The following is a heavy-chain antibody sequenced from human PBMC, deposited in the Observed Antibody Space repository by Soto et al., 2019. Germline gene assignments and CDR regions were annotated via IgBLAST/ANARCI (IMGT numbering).Heavy chain of an antibody. J-gene: IGHJ6*02. Sequence: GGSLRLSCAASGFTFSSYAMHWVRQAPGKGLEWVAVISYDGSNKYYADSVKGRFTISRDNSKNTLYLQMNSLRAEDTAVYYCARAVRSSSRYYYGMDVWGQGTTVTVSS. CDR1: GFTFSSYA. V-gene: IGHV3-30-3*01. CDR2: ISYDGSNK. CDR3: ARAVRSSSRYYYGMDV. D-gene: IGHD2-2*01.